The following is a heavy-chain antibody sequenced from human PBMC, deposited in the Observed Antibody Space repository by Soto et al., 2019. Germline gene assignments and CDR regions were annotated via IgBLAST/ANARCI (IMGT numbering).Heavy chain of an antibody. CDR3: AGNTPLFN. V-gene: IGHV3-33*01. Sequence: ESGGGVVQPGRSLELSCEASGFNFHNYPMHWVRQAPGKGLEWVAVIWYDGTEKFYADSLKGRFTISRDNSKNTLFLQMNSLSAEDTAVYYCAGNTPLFNWVQGTLVTVSS. D-gene: IGHD2-2*02. CDR2: IWYDGTEK. J-gene: IGHJ1*01. CDR1: GFNFHNYP.